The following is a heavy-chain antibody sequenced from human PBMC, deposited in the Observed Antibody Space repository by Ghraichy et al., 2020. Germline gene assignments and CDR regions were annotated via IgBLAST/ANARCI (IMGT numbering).Heavy chain of an antibody. CDR2: IDWKSANI. CDR1: GFTFDDYA. D-gene: IGHD3-22*01. Sequence: SLNISCAASGFTFDDYAMNWVRQAPGKGLEWVSGIDWKSANIGYADSVKGRFTISRDNAKNSLYLHMSSLRAEDTALYYCAKGVEARRVNAFDIWGQGTMVTVSS. V-gene: IGHV3-9*01. CDR3: AKGVEARRVNAFDI. J-gene: IGHJ3*02.